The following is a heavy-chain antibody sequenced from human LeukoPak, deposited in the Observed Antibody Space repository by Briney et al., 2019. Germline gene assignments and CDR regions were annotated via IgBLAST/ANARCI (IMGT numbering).Heavy chain of an antibody. CDR1: GYTFTSYY. CDR3: AREFRYYYDSSGYLFDY. Sequence: ASVKVSCKASGYTFTSYYMHWVRQAPGQGLEWMGIINPSGGSTSYAQKFQGRVTMTRDTSTSTVYMELSSLRSEDTAVYYCAREFRYYYDSSGYLFDYWGQGTLVTVSS. D-gene: IGHD3-22*01. V-gene: IGHV1-46*01. CDR2: INPSGGST. J-gene: IGHJ4*02.